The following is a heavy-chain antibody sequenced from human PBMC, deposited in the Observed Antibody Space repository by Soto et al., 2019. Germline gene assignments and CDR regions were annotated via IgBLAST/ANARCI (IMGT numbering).Heavy chain of an antibody. J-gene: IGHJ5*02. CDR1: GGSFSGDY. CDR3: ARAGPQQPWFGEEPSNWFDP. V-gene: IGHV4-34*01. Sequence: SETLSLTCAVSGGSFSGDYWSWIRQPPGKGLEWIGEINHSGSTNYNPSLKSRVTRSVDTSKNQFALKLNPVTAADTAVDYWARAGPQQPWFGEEPSNWFDPWGQGTLVTVSS. CDR2: INHSGST. D-gene: IGHD3-10*01.